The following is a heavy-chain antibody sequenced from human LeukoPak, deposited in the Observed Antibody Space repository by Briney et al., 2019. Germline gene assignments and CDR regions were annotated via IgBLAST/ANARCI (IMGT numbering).Heavy chain of an antibody. Sequence: SVKVSCKASGYTFTGYYMHWVRQAPGQGLEWMGGIIPIFGTANYAQKFQGRVTITADESTNTAYMELSSLRSDDTAVYYCARCIPTTMINYFDHWGQGTLVTVSS. D-gene: IGHD3-22*01. CDR3: ARCIPTTMINYFDH. V-gene: IGHV1-69*13. CDR1: GYTFTGYY. J-gene: IGHJ4*02. CDR2: IIPIFGTA.